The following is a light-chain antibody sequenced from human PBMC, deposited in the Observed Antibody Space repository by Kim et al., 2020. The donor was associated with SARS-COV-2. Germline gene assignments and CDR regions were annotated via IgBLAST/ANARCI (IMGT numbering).Light chain of an antibody. CDR3: QQYNSFPYT. J-gene: IGKJ2*01. CDR1: QSISSW. Sequence: SAYVGDRVTITCRASQSISSWLAWYQQKPGKAPKLLIDKASSLESGVPSRFSGSGSGTEFTLTISSLQPDDFATYYCQQYNSFPYTFGQGTKLEI. CDR2: KAS. V-gene: IGKV1-5*03.